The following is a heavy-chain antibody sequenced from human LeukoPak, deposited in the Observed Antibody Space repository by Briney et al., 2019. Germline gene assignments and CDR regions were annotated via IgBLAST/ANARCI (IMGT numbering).Heavy chain of an antibody. CDR2: INHSGST. V-gene: IGHV4-34*01. CDR1: GGSFSGYY. Sequence: PSETLSLTCAVYGGSFSGYYWGWIRQPPGKGLEWIGEINHSGSTNYNPSLKSRVTISVDTSKNQFSLKLSSVTAADTAVYYCARGAKYYDFWSGYFNNWFDPWGQGTLVTVSS. D-gene: IGHD3-3*01. J-gene: IGHJ5*02. CDR3: ARGAKYYDFWSGYFNNWFDP.